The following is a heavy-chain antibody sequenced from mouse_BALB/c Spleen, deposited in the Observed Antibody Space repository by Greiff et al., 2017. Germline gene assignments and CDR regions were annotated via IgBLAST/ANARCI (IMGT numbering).Heavy chain of an antibody. Sequence: QVQLQQSGAELVKPGASVKLSCKASGYTFTSYYMYWVKQRPGQGLEWIGEINPSNGGTNFNEKFKSKATLTVDKSSSTAYMQLSSLTSEDSAVYYCTREGNYPYYAMDYWGQGTSVTVSS. CDR3: TREGNYPYYAMDY. D-gene: IGHD2-1*01. CDR2: INPSNGGT. V-gene: IGHV1S81*02. CDR1: GYTFTSYY. J-gene: IGHJ4*01.